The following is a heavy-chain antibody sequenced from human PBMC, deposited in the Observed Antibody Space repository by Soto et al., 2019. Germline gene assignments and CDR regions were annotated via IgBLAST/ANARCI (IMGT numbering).Heavy chain of an antibody. CDR3: ARDVVVVADRWFDY. Sequence: ASVKVSCKASGYTFTSYAMHWVRQAPGQRLEWMGWISAYNGNTNYAQKFQGRVTMTTDTSTSTAYMELRSLRSDDTAVYYCARDVVVVADRWFDYWGQGTLVIVSS. V-gene: IGHV1-3*01. CDR2: ISAYNGNT. J-gene: IGHJ4*02. D-gene: IGHD2-15*01. CDR1: GYTFTSYA.